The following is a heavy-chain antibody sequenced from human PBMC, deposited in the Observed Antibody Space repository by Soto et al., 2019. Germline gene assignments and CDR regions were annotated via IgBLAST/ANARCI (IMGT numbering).Heavy chain of an antibody. CDR2: ISGHAGAT. V-gene: IGHV3-23*01. CDR3: AKDWRTTGIGGWFDS. J-gene: IGHJ5*01. Sequence: EVQLLESGGGLVQPGGSLRVSCAVSGFNLRSHAMGWVRQAPGKGLEWVSGISGHAGATYYTVSVKGRFTISRDNSKNTLFLQMNSLRAEDTAIYYCAKDWRTTGIGGWFDSWGQGTLVSVSS. CDR1: GFNLRSHA. D-gene: IGHD1-1*01.